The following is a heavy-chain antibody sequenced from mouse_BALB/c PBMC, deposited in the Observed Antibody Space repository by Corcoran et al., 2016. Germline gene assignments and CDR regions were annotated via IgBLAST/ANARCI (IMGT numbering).Heavy chain of an antibody. CDR1: GFNIKDTY. D-gene: IGHD4-1*01. CDR2: IDPANGNT. CDR3: AMGNWDDYAMDY. Sequence: EVQLQQSGAELVKPGASVKLYCTASGFNIKDTYMHWVKQRPEQGLEWIGRIDPANGNTKYDPKFQGKATITADTSSNTAYLQLSSLTSEDTTVYYCAMGNWDDYAMDYWGQGTSVTVSS. V-gene: IGHV14-3*02. J-gene: IGHJ4*01.